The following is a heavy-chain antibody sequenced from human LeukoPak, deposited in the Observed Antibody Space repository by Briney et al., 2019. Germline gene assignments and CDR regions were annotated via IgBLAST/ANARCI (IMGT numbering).Heavy chain of an antibody. Sequence: ASVTVSCTASGYTFTGYYMHWVRQAPGQGLEWMGWINPNSGGTNYAQKFQGRVTMTRDTSISTAYMELSRLRSDDTAVYYCARDWGDGYNFLLRSDYWGQGTLVTVSS. V-gene: IGHV1-2*02. D-gene: IGHD5-24*01. CDR2: INPNSGGT. CDR3: ARDWGDGYNFLLRSDY. J-gene: IGHJ4*02. CDR1: GYTFTGYY.